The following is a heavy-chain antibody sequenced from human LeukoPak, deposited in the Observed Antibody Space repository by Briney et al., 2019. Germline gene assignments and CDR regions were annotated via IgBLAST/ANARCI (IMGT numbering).Heavy chain of an antibody. CDR3: ASEVIAAAGTENWFDP. J-gene: IGHJ5*02. V-gene: IGHV4-59*01. Sequence: SETLSLTCTVSGSSISSYYWSWIRQPPGKGLEWIGYIYYSGSTNYNPSLKSRVTISVDTSKNQFSLKLSSVTAADTAVYYCASEVIAAAGTENWFDPWGQGTLVTVSS. CDR2: IYYSGST. D-gene: IGHD6-13*01. CDR1: GSSISSYY.